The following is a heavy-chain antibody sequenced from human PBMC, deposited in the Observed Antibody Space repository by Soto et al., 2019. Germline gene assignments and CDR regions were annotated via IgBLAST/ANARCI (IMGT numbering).Heavy chain of an antibody. Sequence: SVKVSCKASGGTFSIYAISWVRQAPGQGLEWMGGIIPIFGTANYAQKFQGRVTITADESTSTAYMELSSLRSEDTAVYYCARVDNAYCSGGSCYRRYYYYYGMDVWGQGTTVTVSS. V-gene: IGHV1-69*13. CDR3: ARVDNAYCSGGSCYRRYYYYYGMDV. CDR1: GGTFSIYA. CDR2: IIPIFGTA. J-gene: IGHJ6*02. D-gene: IGHD2-15*01.